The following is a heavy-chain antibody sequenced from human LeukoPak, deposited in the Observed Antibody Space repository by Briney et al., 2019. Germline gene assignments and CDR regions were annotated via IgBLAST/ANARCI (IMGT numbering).Heavy chain of an antibody. CDR2: ISGSGGST. D-gene: IGHD3-3*01. J-gene: IGHJ5*02. V-gene: IGHV3-23*01. Sequence: PGGSLRLSCAASGFTFSSYAMSWVRQAPGKGLEWVSAISGSGGSTYYADSVKGRFTISRDNAKNTLYLQMNSLRAEDTAVYYCAREPYDFWSGYRFDPWGQGTLVTVSS. CDR3: AREPYDFWSGYRFDP. CDR1: GFTFSSYA.